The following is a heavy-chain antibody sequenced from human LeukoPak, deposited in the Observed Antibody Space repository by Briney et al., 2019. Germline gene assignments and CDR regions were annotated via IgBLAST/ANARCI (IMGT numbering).Heavy chain of an antibody. CDR1: GGSISSYY. V-gene: IGHV4-59*01. CDR3: AREDPQTTVPEGLDV. J-gene: IGHJ6*02. CDR2: VYTSGST. D-gene: IGHD4-17*01. Sequence: SETLSLTCTVSGGSISSYYWSWIRQPPGKGLEWIGYVYTSGSTNYNPSLKSRVTISVDTSKNQFSLKLTSVTAADTAVYYCAREDPQTTVPEGLDVWGQGTTVTVSS.